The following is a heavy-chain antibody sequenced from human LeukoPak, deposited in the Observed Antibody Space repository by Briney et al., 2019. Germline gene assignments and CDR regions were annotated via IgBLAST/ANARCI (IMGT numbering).Heavy chain of an antibody. CDR2: INTNTGNP. CDR1: GYTFTSYA. D-gene: IGHD2-8*01. J-gene: IGHJ4*02. Sequence: ASVKVSCKASGYTFTSYAMNWVRQAPGQGLEWMGWINTNTGNPTYAQGFTGRFVFSLDTSVSTAYLQISSLKAEDTAVYYCARDGYCTNGVCYWSIFDYWGQGTLVTVSS. V-gene: IGHV7-4-1*02. CDR3: ARDGYCTNGVCYWSIFDY.